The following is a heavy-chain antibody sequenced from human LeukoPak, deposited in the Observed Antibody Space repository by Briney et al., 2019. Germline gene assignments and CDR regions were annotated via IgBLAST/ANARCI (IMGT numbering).Heavy chain of an antibody. J-gene: IGHJ4*02. CDR3: ARADTAMEPLDY. Sequence: SETLSLTCTVSGGSVSSGSYYWSWIRQPPGKGLEWIGYIYYSGSTNYNPSLKSRVTISVDTSKNQFSLKLSSVTAADTAVYYCARADTAMEPLDYWGQGTLVTVSS. D-gene: IGHD5-18*01. CDR2: IYYSGST. CDR1: GGSVSSGSYY. V-gene: IGHV4-61*01.